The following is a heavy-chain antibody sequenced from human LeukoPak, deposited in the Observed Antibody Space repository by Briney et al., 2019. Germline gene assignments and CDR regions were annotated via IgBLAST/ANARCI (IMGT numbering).Heavy chain of an antibody. V-gene: IGHV3-48*03. Sequence: GGSLRLSCAASGFTFSSYEMNWFRQAPGKGLEWVSYISSSGSTIYYADSVKGRFTISRDNAKNSLYLQMNSLRAEDTAVYYCAREGSTMIVVVYDAFDIWGQGTMVTVSS. J-gene: IGHJ3*02. CDR1: GFTFSSYE. D-gene: IGHD3-22*01. CDR2: ISSSGSTI. CDR3: AREGSTMIVVVYDAFDI.